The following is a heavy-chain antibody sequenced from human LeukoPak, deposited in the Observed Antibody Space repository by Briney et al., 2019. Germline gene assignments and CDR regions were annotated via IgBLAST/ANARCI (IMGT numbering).Heavy chain of an antibody. J-gene: IGHJ6*02. Sequence: ASVKVPCKASGYTFTSYDINWVRQATGQGLEWMGWMNPNSGNTGYAQKFQGRVTMTRNTSISTAYMELSSLRSEDTAVYYCARGSSSRYQSYYYYGMDVWGQGTTVTVSS. D-gene: IGHD6-13*01. CDR2: MNPNSGNT. V-gene: IGHV1-8*01. CDR3: ARGSSSRYQSYYYYGMDV. CDR1: GYTFTSYD.